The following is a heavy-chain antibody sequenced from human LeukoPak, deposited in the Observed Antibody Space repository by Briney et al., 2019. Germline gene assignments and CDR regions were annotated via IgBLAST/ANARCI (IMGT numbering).Heavy chain of an antibody. J-gene: IGHJ4*02. CDR1: AGSVASYF. D-gene: IGHD6-13*01. CDR2: IYTSGST. CDR3: AMGLAAAGTWVLGY. Sequence: PSETLSLTCTVSAGSVASYFWNWIRQPAGKGLEWIGRIYTSGSTNYNPSLKSRVTMSVDTSKNQFSLKLSSVTAADTAVYYCAMGLAAAGTWVLGYWGQGTLVTVSS. V-gene: IGHV4-4*07.